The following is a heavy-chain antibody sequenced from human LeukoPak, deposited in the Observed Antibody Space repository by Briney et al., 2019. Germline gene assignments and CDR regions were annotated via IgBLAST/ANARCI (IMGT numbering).Heavy chain of an antibody. V-gene: IGHV3-23*01. J-gene: IGHJ4*02. Sequence: GGSLRLSCAASGFTFSYYAMSWVRQAPGKGLEWVSAISGSGGITYYADSVKGRFTISRDNSKNTLYLQMNSLRAEDTAVYYCARGEGNGYDGRNYLGYWGQGTLVTVSS. CDR2: ISGSGGIT. CDR1: GFTFSYYA. D-gene: IGHD5-12*01. CDR3: ARGEGNGYDGRNYLGY.